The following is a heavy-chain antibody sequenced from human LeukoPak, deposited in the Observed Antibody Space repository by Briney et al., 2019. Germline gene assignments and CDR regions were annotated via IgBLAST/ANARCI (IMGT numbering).Heavy chain of an antibody. V-gene: IGHV3-23*01. CDR1: GFTFSSYA. CDR2: ISGSGGST. CDR3: AKDQYRIAVAGVFDY. D-gene: IGHD6-19*01. J-gene: IGHJ4*02. Sequence: SGGSLRLSCAASGFTFSSYAMSWVRQAPGKGLEWVSAISGSGGSTYYADSVKGRFTISRDNSKNTLYLQMNSLRAEDTAVYYCAKDQYRIAVAGVFDYWGQGTLVTVSS.